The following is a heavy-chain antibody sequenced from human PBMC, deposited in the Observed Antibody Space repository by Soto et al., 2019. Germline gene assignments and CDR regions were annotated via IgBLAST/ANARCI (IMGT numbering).Heavy chain of an antibody. CDR3: ARNQWELLN. CDR2: ISGSDANT. V-gene: IGHV3-23*01. Sequence: PGGSLRLSXAASGFTFSTYGMSWVRQAPGKGLEWVSSISGSDANTYYADSVKGRFTISRDNFKNTLYLQMNSLRAEDTAVYYCARNQWELLNWGQGTLVTVSS. J-gene: IGHJ4*02. CDR1: GFTFSTYG. D-gene: IGHD1-26*01.